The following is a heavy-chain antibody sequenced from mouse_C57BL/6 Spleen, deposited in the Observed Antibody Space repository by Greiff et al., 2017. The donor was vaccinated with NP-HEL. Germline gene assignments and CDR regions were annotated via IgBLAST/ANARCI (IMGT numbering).Heavy chain of an antibody. Sequence: EVMLVESGEGLVKPGGSLKLSCAASGFTFSSYAMSWVRQTPEKRLEWVAYISSGGDYIYYADTVKGRFTISRDNARNTLYLQMSSLKSEDTAMYYCTREYGSSYRYFDYWGQGTTLTVSS. D-gene: IGHD1-1*01. CDR2: ISSGGDYI. CDR3: TREYGSSYRYFDY. J-gene: IGHJ2*01. CDR1: GFTFSSYA. V-gene: IGHV5-9-1*02.